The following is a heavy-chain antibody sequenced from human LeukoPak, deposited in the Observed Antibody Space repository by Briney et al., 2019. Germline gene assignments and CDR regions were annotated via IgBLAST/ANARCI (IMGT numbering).Heavy chain of an antibody. CDR1: GYTFTSYA. Sequence: ASVKVSCKASGYTFTSYAMHWVRQAPGQRLEWMGWINAGNGNTKYSQKFQGRVTITRDTSASTAYMELSSLRSEDTAVYYCARDRRNYYDRTYYYYGMDVWGQGTTVTVSS. CDR3: ARDRRNYYDRTYYYYGMDV. D-gene: IGHD3-22*01. V-gene: IGHV1-3*01. J-gene: IGHJ6*02. CDR2: INAGNGNT.